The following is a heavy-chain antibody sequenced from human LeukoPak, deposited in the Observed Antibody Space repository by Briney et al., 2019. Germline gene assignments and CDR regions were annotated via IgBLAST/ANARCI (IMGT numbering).Heavy chain of an antibody. J-gene: IGHJ4*02. CDR1: GFTFSSYE. CDR2: ISSSGSTI. Sequence: PGGSLRLSCAASGFTFSSYEMNWVRQAPGKGLEWVSYISSSGSTIYYADSVKGRFTISRDNAKNSLYLQMNSLRAEDTAVYYCAKDRILWELLDYFDYWGQGTLVTVSS. CDR3: AKDRILWELLDYFDY. V-gene: IGHV3-48*03. D-gene: IGHD1-26*01.